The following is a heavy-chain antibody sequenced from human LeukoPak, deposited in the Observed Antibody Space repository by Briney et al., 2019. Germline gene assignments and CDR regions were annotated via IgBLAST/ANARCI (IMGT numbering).Heavy chain of an antibody. Sequence: ASVKVSCKVSGYTFGAYGLSWVRPAPGQGLEWMGWINPNSGDTNYAQKFQGRVTMTRDTSISTAYMELSRLRSDDTAVYYCARESYCSSPSCSHDYWGQGTLVTVSS. CDR3: ARESYCSSPSCSHDY. D-gene: IGHD2-2*01. CDR1: GYTFGAYG. CDR2: INPNSGDT. J-gene: IGHJ4*02. V-gene: IGHV1-2*02.